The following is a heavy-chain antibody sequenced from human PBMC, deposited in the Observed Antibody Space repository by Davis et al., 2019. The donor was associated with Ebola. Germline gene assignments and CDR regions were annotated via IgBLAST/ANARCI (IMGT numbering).Heavy chain of an antibody. J-gene: IGHJ4*02. V-gene: IGHV3-48*02. CDR1: GFTFSSYA. CDR2: ITSSSHTI. Sequence: GESLKISCAASGFTFSSYAMTWVRQAPGKGLEWISYITSSSHTIYYADSVKGRFTISRDNAKNSLYLQMNSLRDEDTAVYYCARALLWFGDSYYFDYWGQGTLVTVSS. D-gene: IGHD3-10*01. CDR3: ARALLWFGDSYYFDY.